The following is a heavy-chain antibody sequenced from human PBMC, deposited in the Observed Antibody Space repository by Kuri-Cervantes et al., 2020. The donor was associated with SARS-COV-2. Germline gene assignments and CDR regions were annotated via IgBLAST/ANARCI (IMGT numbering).Heavy chain of an antibody. CDR1: GFIFSDYY. CDR3: ARSGIAARYDAFDI. J-gene: IGHJ3*02. Sequence: GGSLRLSCTASGFIFSDYYMTWIRQAPGKGLEWVSNIGPSGTTKYYADSVKGRFTISRDNAKNSLYLQMSSLRAEDTAVYYCARSGIAARYDAFDIWGQGTMVTVSS. CDR2: IGPSGTTK. V-gene: IGHV3-11*04. D-gene: IGHD6-6*01.